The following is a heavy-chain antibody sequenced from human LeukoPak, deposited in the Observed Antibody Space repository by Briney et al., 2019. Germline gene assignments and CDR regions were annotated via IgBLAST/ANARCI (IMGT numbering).Heavy chain of an antibody. J-gene: IGHJ4*02. Sequence: SETLSLICTVSGGSISSGSYYWSWIRQPAGKGLEWIGRIYTSGSTNYNPSPKSRVTISVDTSKNQFSLKLSSVTAADTAVYYCARLGYSSPDYWGQGTLVTVSS. CDR2: IYTSGST. CDR1: GGSISSGSYY. V-gene: IGHV4-61*02. CDR3: ARLGYSSPDY. D-gene: IGHD5-18*01.